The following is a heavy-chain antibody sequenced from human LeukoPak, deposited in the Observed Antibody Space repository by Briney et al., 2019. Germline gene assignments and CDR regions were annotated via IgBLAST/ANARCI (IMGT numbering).Heavy chain of an antibody. Sequence: ASVKVSCKASGYTFTSYYMHWVRQAPGQGLEWMGIINPSGGSTSYAQKFQGRVTMTTDMSTSTVYMELSGLRSEDTAVYYCARDPRVPDSGYDYTFTPIFDYWGQGTLVTVSS. CDR3: ARDPRVPDSGYDYTFTPIFDY. J-gene: IGHJ4*02. D-gene: IGHD5-12*01. CDR2: INPSGGST. V-gene: IGHV1-46*01. CDR1: GYTFTSYY.